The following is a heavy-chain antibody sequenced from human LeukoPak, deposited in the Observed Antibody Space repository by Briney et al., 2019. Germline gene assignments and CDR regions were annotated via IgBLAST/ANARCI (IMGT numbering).Heavy chain of an antibody. D-gene: IGHD4-17*01. J-gene: IGHJ3*02. V-gene: IGHV3-33*01. CDR1: GFTFSSYG. CDR3: ARGGSGGDDAFDI. CDR2: IWYDGSNK. Sequence: GGSLRLSCAASGFTFSSYGIHWVRQAPGKGLEWVAVIWYDGSNKYYADSVKGRFTISRDNSKNTLYLQMNSLRAEDTAVYYCARGGSGGDDAFDIWGQGTMVTVSS.